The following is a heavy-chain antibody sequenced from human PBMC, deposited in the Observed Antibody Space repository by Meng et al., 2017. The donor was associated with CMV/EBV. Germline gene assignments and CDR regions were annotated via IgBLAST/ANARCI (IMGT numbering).Heavy chain of an antibody. D-gene: IGHD3-22*01. Sequence: RLQETGPGLGKPAETQSLTATVSGGSISSSCYYWGWIRQPPGKGLEWIGSSYYSGSTYYNPPLKSRVTISVDTSKNQFSLKLSSVTAADTAVYYCATEPYYYDSSGYYSGYFQHWGQGTLVTVSS. CDR1: GGSISSSCYY. CDR2: SYYSGST. J-gene: IGHJ1*01. CDR3: ATEPYYYDSSGYYSGYFQH. V-gene: IGHV4-39*07.